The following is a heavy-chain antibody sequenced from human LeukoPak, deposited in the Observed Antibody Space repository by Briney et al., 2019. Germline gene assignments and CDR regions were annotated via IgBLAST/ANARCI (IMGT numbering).Heavy chain of an antibody. CDR2: IYYSGST. D-gene: IGHD3-22*01. V-gene: IGHV4-39*07. J-gene: IGHJ3*02. CDR1: GGSISSSSYY. Sequence: SETLSLTCTVSGGSISSSSYYWGWIRQPPGKGLEWIGSIYYSGSTYYNPSLKSRVTISVDTSKNQFSLKLSSVTAADTAVYYCARGTSYYDSSVDAFDIWGQGTMVTVSS. CDR3: ARGTSYYDSSVDAFDI.